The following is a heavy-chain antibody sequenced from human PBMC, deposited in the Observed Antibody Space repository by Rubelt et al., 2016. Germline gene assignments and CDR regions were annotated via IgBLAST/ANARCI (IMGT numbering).Heavy chain of an antibody. CDR1: GYTFTSYG. D-gene: IGHD4-17*01. CDR2: ISAYNGNT. Sequence: QVQLVQSGAEVKKPGASVKVSCKASGYTFTSYGISWVRQAPGQGLEWMGWISAYNGNTNYAQKFQGRVTITRDTSASTAYMELSSLRSEDTAVYYCARANHGDYEDYWGQGTLVTVSS. CDR3: ARANHGDYEDY. V-gene: IGHV1-18*01. J-gene: IGHJ4*02.